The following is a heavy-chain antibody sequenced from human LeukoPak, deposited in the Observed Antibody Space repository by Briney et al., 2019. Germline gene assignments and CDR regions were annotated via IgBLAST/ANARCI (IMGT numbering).Heavy chain of an antibody. CDR2: IYYSGST. D-gene: IGHD1-26*01. CDR1: GGSFSGGDY. CDR3: ARGRPIVGTSTLFLDLDY. J-gene: IGHJ4*02. V-gene: IGHV4-34*01. Sequence: PSETLSLTCAVYGGSFSGGDYWSWIRQHPGKGLEWIGYIYYSGSTNCNPSLKNRVTMSVDTSQNQFSLKLSSVTAADTALYYCARGRPIVGTSTLFLDLDYWGQGTLVTVSS.